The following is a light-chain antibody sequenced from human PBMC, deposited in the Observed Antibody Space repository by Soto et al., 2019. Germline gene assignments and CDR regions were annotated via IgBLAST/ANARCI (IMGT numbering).Light chain of an antibody. CDR3: CSYSGRSTFVV. V-gene: IGLV2-23*02. J-gene: IGLJ3*02. CDR1: SSDVGSYNL. Sequence: QSVLTQPASVSGSPGQSITISCTGTSSDVGSYNLVSWYQQHPGKAPKLMIYEVSKWPSGVSNRFSGSKSGNTASLTISGLQAEDEADYHCCSYSGRSTFVVFGGGTKLTAL. CDR2: EVS.